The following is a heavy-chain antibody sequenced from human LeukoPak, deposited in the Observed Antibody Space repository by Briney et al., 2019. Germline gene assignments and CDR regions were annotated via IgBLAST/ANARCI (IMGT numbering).Heavy chain of an antibody. CDR1: GGTFSSYA. J-gene: IGHJ6*03. Sequence: GASVKVSCKASGGTFSSYAISWVRQAPGQGLEWMGGIIPIFGTANYAQKFQGRVTITADKSTSTAYMELSSLRSEDTAVYYCARGYSGYDSRGHHYYYMDVWGKGTAVTISS. CDR3: ARGYSGYDSRGHHYYYMDV. V-gene: IGHV1-69*06. CDR2: IIPIFGTA. D-gene: IGHD5-12*01.